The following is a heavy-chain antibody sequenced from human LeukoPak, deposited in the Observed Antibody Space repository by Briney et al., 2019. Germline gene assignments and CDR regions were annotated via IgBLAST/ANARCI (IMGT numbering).Heavy chain of an antibody. CDR1: GFTFSSYW. D-gene: IGHD6-13*01. V-gene: IGHV3-74*01. CDR3: ARWFVSSSLAA. CDR2: INSDGSST. J-gene: IGHJ4*02. Sequence: GSLRLSCAASGFTFSSYWMHWVRQAPGKGLVWVSRINSDGSSTSYADSVKGRFTISRDNAKNTLYLQMNSLRAEDTAVYYCARWFVSSSLAAWGQGTLVTVSS.